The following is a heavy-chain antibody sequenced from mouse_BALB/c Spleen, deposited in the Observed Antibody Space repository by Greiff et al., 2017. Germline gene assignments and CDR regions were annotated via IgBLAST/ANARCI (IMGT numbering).Heavy chain of an antibody. Sequence: VQLQQPGAELVMPGASVKMSCKASGYTFTDYWMHWVKQRPGQGLEWIGAIDTSDSYTSYNQKFKGKATLTVDESSSTAYMQLSSLTSEDSAVYYCARTGGFAYWGQGTLVTVSA. CDR2: IDTSDSYT. V-gene: IGHV1-69*01. CDR3: ARTGGFAY. CDR1: GYTFTDYW. J-gene: IGHJ3*01.